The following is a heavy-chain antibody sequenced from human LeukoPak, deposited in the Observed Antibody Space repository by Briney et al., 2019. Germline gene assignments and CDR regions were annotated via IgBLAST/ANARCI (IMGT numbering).Heavy chain of an antibody. D-gene: IGHD3-10*01. CDR2: IKSKTDGGTI. Sequence: GGSLRLSCAASGLTLSNAWMSWVRQAPGKGLEWVGRIKSKTDGGTINYAAPVKGRFTISRDDSKNTLYLQMNNLKIEDTAVYYCIRFGASDYWGQGTLVTVSS. CDR3: IRFGASDY. V-gene: IGHV3-15*01. CDR1: GLTLSNAW. J-gene: IGHJ4*02.